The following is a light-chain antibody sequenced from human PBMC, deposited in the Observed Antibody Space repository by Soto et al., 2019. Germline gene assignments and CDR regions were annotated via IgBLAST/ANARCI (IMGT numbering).Light chain of an antibody. CDR3: QQRSNWPLYT. J-gene: IGKJ2*01. V-gene: IGKV3-11*01. CDR1: QSVSSY. Sequence: EIVLTQSPGTLSLSPGERATLSCRASQSVSSYLAWYQHKPGQAPRLLIYDAFNRATGIPARFSGSGSGTDFTLTISSLEPEDFAVYFCQQRSNWPLYTFGQGTNLEIK. CDR2: DAF.